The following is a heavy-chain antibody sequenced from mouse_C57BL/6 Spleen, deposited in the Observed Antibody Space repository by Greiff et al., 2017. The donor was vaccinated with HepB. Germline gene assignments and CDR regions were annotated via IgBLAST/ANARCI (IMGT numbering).Heavy chain of an antibody. CDR1: GYTFTDYE. J-gene: IGHJ2*01. CDR2: IDPETGGT. Sequence: VQLQQSGAELVRPGASVTLSCKASGYTFTDYEMHWVKQTPVHGLEWIGAIDPETGGTAYNQKFKGKAILTADKSSSTAYMELRSLTSEDSAVYYCTRTGKLLYYFDYWGQGTTLTVSS. V-gene: IGHV1-15*01. D-gene: IGHD4-1*01. CDR3: TRTGKLLYYFDY.